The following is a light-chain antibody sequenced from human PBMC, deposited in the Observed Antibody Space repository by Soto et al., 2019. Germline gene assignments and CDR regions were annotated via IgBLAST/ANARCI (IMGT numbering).Light chain of an antibody. Sequence: EIVLTQSPGTLSLSPGEGATLSCRASQSIVANYLAWYQQKPGQSPRLLIYDISTRATGVPDRFSGSGSRTDFTLTINGLEPEDSAVYYCQHCGSSPGTFGQGTKVEVK. CDR3: QHCGSSPGT. V-gene: IGKV3-20*01. J-gene: IGKJ1*01. CDR1: QSIVANY. CDR2: DIS.